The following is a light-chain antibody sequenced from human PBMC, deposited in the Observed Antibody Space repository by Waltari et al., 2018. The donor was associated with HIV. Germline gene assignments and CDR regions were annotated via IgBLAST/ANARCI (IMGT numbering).Light chain of an antibody. CDR3: CSYAGSSTSV. CDR2: EVS. Sequence: QSALTQPASVSGSPGPSITISCTGPSSDVGSYNLVSWYQQHPGKAPKLMIYEVSKRPSGVSNRFCGSKSGNAASLTISGLQAEDEADYYCCSYAGSSTSVFGGGTELTVL. CDR1: SSDVGSYNL. J-gene: IGLJ2*01. V-gene: IGLV2-23*02.